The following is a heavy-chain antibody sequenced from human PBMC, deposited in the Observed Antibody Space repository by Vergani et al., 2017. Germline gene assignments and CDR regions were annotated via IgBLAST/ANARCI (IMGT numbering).Heavy chain of an antibody. CDR2: FSGSGGRT. CDR3: ANASPRNSGYEYLYSNHAMDV. J-gene: IGHJ6*01. D-gene: IGHD5-12*01. CDR1: GFTFNNYA. Sequence: EVQLLESGGDLVQPAGSLRLSCAASGFTFNNYAMNWVRQAPGKGLEWVSGFSGSGGRTYYAGAVKGRFTVSRDSSKNTLYLQMNSLSAGDTAVYYCANASPRNSGYEYLYSNHAMDVWGHGRTVTVSS. V-gene: IGHV3-23*01.